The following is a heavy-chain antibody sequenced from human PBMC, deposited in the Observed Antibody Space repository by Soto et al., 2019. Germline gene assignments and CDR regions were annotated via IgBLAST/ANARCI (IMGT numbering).Heavy chain of an antibody. Sequence: EVQLLQSGGGLVQPGGSLRLSCAASGFSFSNYDLSWVRQAPGKGLEWVSSISNSGDVTPYADSVRGRFIISRDNSKSTLYLQMDSLRAEDMALYYGATHYGALLDYWGPGTLVTVSS. V-gene: IGHV3-23*01. CDR1: GFSFSNYD. CDR2: ISNSGDVT. J-gene: IGHJ4*02. D-gene: IGHD4-17*01. CDR3: ATHYGALLDY.